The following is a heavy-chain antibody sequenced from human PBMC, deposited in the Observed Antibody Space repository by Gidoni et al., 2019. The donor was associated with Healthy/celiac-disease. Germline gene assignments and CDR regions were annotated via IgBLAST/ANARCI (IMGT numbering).Heavy chain of an antibody. CDR2: ISCSGGST. CDR1: GFTFTSYA. J-gene: IGHJ4*02. D-gene: IGHD3-3*01. V-gene: IGHV3-23*01. CDR3: AKGGYDFWSGTSPFDY. Sequence: EVQLLESGGGLVQPGGSLRLPCAASGFTFTSYAMGWVRQAPGKGVEWVSAISCSGGSTYDADSVKGRFTISRDNSKNTLYLQMNSLRAEDTAVYYCAKGGYDFWSGTSPFDYWGQGTLVTVSS.